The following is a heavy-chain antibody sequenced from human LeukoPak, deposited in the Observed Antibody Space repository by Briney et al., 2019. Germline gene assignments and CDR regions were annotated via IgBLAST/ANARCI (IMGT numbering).Heavy chain of an antibody. CDR2: IRSKAYRGTT. V-gene: IGHV3-49*04. Sequence: GRSLRLSCTTSGFNLGDHGMTWVRQAPGKGLEWVRFIRSKAYRGTTEYAASVKGRFTISRDDSKSVVYLQMNSLKSEDTAVYYCSRGPIQLWVHNGMDVWGQGTTVTVSS. CDR1: GFNLGDHG. J-gene: IGHJ6*02. CDR3: SRGPIQLWVHNGMDV. D-gene: IGHD5-18*01.